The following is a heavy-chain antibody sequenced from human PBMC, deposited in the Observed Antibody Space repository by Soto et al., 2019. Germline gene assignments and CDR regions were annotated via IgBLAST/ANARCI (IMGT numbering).Heavy chain of an antibody. V-gene: IGHV4-31*03. J-gene: IGHJ3*02. Sequence: QVQLQESGPGLVKPSQTLSLTCTVSGYSISNGGYYWSWIRQRPGEGLEWLGYTYYSGSTYYNPSLKSRPSISVDTSKNQFSLKVNSVTAADTAVYYCARTTDAFDIWGQGTMVTVSS. CDR2: TYYSGST. D-gene: IGHD1-1*01. CDR3: ARTTDAFDI. CDR1: GYSISNGGYY.